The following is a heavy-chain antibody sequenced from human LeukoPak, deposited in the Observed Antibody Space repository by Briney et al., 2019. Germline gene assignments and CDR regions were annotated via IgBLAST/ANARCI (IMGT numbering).Heavy chain of an antibody. CDR2: ISGGGGSA. J-gene: IGHJ4*02. CDR3: AKDRYQLLDFDY. D-gene: IGHD2-2*01. V-gene: IGHV3-23*01. CDR1: GFTFSSYG. Sequence: PGGSLRLSCAASGFTFSSYGMSWVRQAPGRGLEWVSGISGGGGSADYADSVKGRFTISRDNSKNTVYLQMKTLRAEDTAVYYCAKDRYQLLDFDYWGQGTLVTVSS.